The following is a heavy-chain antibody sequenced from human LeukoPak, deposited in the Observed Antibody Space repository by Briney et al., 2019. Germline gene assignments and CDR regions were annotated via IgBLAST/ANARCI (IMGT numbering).Heavy chain of an antibody. J-gene: IGHJ3*02. CDR2: IIPIFGTA. Sequence: GSSVKVSCKASGGTFSSYAISWVRQAPGQGRECMGGIIPIFGTANYAQKFQGRVTITTDESTSTAYMELSSLRSEDTAVYYCARLWGGVVGAPAAFDIWGQGTMVTVSS. V-gene: IGHV1-69*05. D-gene: IGHD1-26*01. CDR3: ARLWGGVVGAPAAFDI. CDR1: GGTFSSYA.